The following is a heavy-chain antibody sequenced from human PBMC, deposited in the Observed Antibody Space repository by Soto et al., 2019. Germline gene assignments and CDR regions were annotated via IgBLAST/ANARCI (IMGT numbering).Heavy chain of an antibody. J-gene: IGHJ4*02. CDR3: ARREIQGPIDY. CDR2: IYYSGTT. D-gene: IGHD1-26*01. V-gene: IGHV4-28*01. Sequence: QVQLQESGPGLVKPSDTLSLTCAVSGYSISSSNWWGWIRQPPGKGLEWIGYIYYSGTTYYNPSLKSRGTLSVDTSKNQFSLKLTSVTAVDTAVYYGARREIQGPIDYWGQGTLVTVSS. CDR1: GYSISSSNW.